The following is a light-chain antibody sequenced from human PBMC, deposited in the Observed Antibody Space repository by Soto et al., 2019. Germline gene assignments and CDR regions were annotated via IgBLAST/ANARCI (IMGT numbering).Light chain of an antibody. Sequence: EIVMTQSPATLSVSPGERATLSCRASQSVSSNLAWYQQKPGQAPRLHIYGASIRATGIPARFSGSGSGTEFSLTISSLQSEDFAVYYCQQYNNWPYTFGQGTKLEIK. CDR1: QSVSSN. J-gene: IGKJ2*01. V-gene: IGKV3-15*01. CDR3: QQYNNWPYT. CDR2: GAS.